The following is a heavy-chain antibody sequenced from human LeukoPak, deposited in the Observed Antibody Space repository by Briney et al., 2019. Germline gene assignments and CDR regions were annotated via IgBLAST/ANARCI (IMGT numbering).Heavy chain of an antibody. V-gene: IGHV3-74*01. CDR2: VHSDGSIT. CDR1: GFTFGNYW. CDR3: TREQEDCTGTTCYRAFDV. J-gene: IGHJ3*01. Sequence: GGSLRLSCAASGFTFGNYWINWVRKAPGKGLVWVSRVHSDGSITNYADSVKGRFSISRDSAKNTLYLQMSSLRSEDTAVYYCTREQEDCTGTTCYRAFDVWGQGTMVTVS. D-gene: IGHD2-2*01.